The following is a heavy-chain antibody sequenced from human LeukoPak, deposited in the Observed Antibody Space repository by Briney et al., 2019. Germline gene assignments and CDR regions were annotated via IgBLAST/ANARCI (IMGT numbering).Heavy chain of an antibody. Sequence: SETLSLTCTVSGGSIVGYYWSWIRQPPGKGLEWIGYIYYSGSTNYNPSLKSRVTISVDTSKNQFSLKLSSVTAADTAVYYCARTAYARFFDLWGRGTLVTVSS. J-gene: IGHJ2*01. CDR1: GGSIVGYY. CDR2: IYYSGST. D-gene: IGHD2-21*01. V-gene: IGHV4-59*01. CDR3: ARTAYARFFDL.